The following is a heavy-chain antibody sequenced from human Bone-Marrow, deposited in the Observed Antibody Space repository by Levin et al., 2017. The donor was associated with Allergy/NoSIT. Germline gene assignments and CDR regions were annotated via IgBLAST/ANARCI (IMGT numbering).Heavy chain of an antibody. D-gene: IGHD1-26*01. CDR1: GFTFRSYA. J-gene: IGHJ4*02. Sequence: PGGSLRLSCTASGFTFRSYAMSWVRQVPGKGLECVSTIGGTGDTTDYADSVKGRFTISRDNSQDILYLQMSSLRADDTAVYYCAKQRGAYFDFWGRGTLVTVSS. CDR3: AKQRGAYFDF. V-gene: IGHV3-23*01. CDR2: IGGTGDTT.